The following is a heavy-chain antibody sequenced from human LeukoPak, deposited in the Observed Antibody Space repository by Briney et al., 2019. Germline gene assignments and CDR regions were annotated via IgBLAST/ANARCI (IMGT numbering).Heavy chain of an antibody. CDR1: GYTFTGYY. J-gene: IGHJ4*02. V-gene: IGHV1-2*02. Sequence: ASVKVSCKASGYTFTGYYMHWVRQAPGQGLEWMGWINPNRGGTNYAQKFQGRVTMTRDTSISTAYMELSSLRSDDTAVYYRAREISGCLYYWGQGTLVTVSS. D-gene: IGHD3-22*01. CDR2: INPNRGGT. CDR3: AREISGCLYY.